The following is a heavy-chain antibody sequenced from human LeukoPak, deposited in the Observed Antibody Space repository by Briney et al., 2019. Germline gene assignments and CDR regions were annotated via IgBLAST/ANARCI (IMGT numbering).Heavy chain of an antibody. D-gene: IGHD3-10*01. Sequence: GGSLRLSCAASGFTFSSYVMYWVRQAPGRGLECVSALSSDGGTTYYADSVKGRFTISRDNSKNTLYLQMGSLRAEDMAVYYCARDLLDYYGSGSYPHYWGQGTLVTVSS. J-gene: IGHJ4*02. CDR3: ARDLLDYYGSGSYPHY. CDR2: LSSDGGTT. CDR1: GFTFSSYV. V-gene: IGHV3-64*02.